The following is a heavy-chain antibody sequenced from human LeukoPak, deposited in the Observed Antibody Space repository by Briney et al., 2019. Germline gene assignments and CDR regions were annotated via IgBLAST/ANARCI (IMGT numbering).Heavy chain of an antibody. CDR3: ARAPHYSNYGPYYYGMDV. Sequence: GGSLRLSCAASGFTFSDYYMSWIRQAPRKGLEWVSYISSSSSYTNYADSVKGRFTISRDNAKNSLYLQMNSLRAEDTAVYYCARAPHYSNYGPYYYGMDVWGQGTTVTVSS. V-gene: IGHV3-11*06. CDR2: ISSSSSYT. J-gene: IGHJ6*02. CDR1: GFTFSDYY. D-gene: IGHD4-11*01.